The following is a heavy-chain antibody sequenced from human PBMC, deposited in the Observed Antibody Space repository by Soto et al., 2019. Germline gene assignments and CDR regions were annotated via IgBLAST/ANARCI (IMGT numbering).Heavy chain of an antibody. CDR3: VRIRYQLPSSVLWLDP. CDR2: INHVGGT. D-gene: IGHD3-16*01. J-gene: IGHJ5*02. CDR1: GGFLSESY. Sequence: SETLSLTCAVHGGFLSESYWTWIRQPPGKGLEWIGEINHVGGTNYNPSLKRRVTMSVDTSQNQFSLRLISVTAADTAMYFCVRIRYQLPSSVLWLDPWGQGTPVTVSS. V-gene: IGHV4-34*01.